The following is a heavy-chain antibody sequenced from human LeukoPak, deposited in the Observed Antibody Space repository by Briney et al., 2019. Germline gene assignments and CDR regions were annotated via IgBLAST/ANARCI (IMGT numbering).Heavy chain of an antibody. D-gene: IGHD4-17*01. CDR3: ARTGSTVTMLYPFDH. CDR1: GGSIRSYY. Sequence: PSETLSLTCTVSGGSIRSYYWSWIRQPPGKGLEWIGYIYYSGSTNYNPSLKSRVSISVDTSKNQFSLKLSSVTAADTAVYYCARTGSTVTMLYPFDHWGQGSLVTVSS. V-gene: IGHV4-59*01. CDR2: IYYSGST. J-gene: IGHJ4*02.